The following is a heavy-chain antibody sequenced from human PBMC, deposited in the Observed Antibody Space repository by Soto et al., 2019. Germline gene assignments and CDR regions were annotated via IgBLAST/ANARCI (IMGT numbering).Heavy chain of an antibody. CDR2: ISGSGGST. CDR1: GFTFSSYA. J-gene: IGHJ4*02. D-gene: IGHD3-16*01. Sequence: GGSLRLSCAASGFTFSSYAMSWVRQAPGKGLEWVSAISGSGGSTYYADSVKGRFTISRDNSKNTLYLQMNSLRAEDTAVYYCAKDGGGGWWLFFNYFDYWGQGTLVTVSS. CDR3: AKDGGGGWWLFFNYFDY. V-gene: IGHV3-23*01.